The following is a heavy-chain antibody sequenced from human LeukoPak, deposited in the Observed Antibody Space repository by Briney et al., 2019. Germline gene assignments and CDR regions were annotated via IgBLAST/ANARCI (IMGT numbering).Heavy chain of an antibody. Sequence: PGGSLRLSCAASGFTFSSYAMHWVRQAPGKGLEWVAVISYDGSNKYYADSVKGRFTISRDNSKNTLYLQMNSLRAEDTAVYYCARGTMILLREKFDYWGQGTLVTVSS. CDR3: ARGTMILLREKFDY. CDR2: ISYDGSNK. J-gene: IGHJ4*02. D-gene: IGHD3-22*01. CDR1: GFTFSSYA. V-gene: IGHV3-30-3*01.